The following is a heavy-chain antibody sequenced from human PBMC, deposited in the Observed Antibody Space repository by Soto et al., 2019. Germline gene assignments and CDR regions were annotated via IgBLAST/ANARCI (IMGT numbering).Heavy chain of an antibody. D-gene: IGHD3-9*01. CDR1: GYTFTGYY. CDR2: INPNSGGT. Sequence: GASVKVSCKASGYTFTGYYMHWVRQAPGQGLEWMGWINPNSGGTNYAQKFQGWVTMTRDTSISTAYMELSRLRSDDTAVYYCAREYYDILTGYYLGFDYWGQGTLVTVSS. CDR3: AREYYDILTGYYLGFDY. J-gene: IGHJ4*02. V-gene: IGHV1-2*04.